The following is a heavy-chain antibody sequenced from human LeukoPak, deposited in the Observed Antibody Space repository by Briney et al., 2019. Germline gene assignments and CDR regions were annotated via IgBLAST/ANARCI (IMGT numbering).Heavy chain of an antibody. V-gene: IGHV4-38-2*01. J-gene: IGHJ5*02. CDR1: GYSISSGYY. CDR3: ARAYNWNYAWFDP. D-gene: IGHD1-7*01. Sequence: PSETLSLTCAVSGYSISSGYYWGWIRQPPGKGLEWIGSIYHSGSTYYNPSLKSRVTISVDTSKNQFSLKLSSVTAADTAVYYCARAYNWNYAWFDPWGQGTLVTVSS. CDR2: IYHSGST.